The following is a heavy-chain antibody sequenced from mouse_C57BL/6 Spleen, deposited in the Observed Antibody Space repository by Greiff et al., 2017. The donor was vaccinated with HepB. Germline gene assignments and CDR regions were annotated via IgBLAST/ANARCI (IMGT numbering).Heavy chain of an antibody. D-gene: IGHD1-1*01. CDR2: IWSGGST. CDR1: GFSLTSYG. V-gene: IGHV2-2*01. Sequence: VQGVESGPGLVQPSQSLSITCTVSGFSLTSYGVHWVRQSPGKGLEWLGVIWSGGSTDYNAAFISRLSISKDNSKSQVFFKMNSLQADDTAIYYCARNWGGYGSSWYFDVWGTGTTVTVSS. J-gene: IGHJ1*03. CDR3: ARNWGGYGSSWYFDV.